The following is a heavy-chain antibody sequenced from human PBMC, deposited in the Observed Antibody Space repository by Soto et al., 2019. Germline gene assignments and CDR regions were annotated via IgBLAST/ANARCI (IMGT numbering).Heavy chain of an antibody. V-gene: IGHV4-59*01. CDR1: GGSISSYY. CDR2: IYYSGST. D-gene: IGHD6-19*01. J-gene: IGHJ3*01. CDR3: ARQQWLVLNAFDL. Sequence: QVQLQESGPGLVKPSETLSLTCTVSGGSISSYYWSWIRQLPGKGLEWIGYIYYSGSTNYNPSLKSRVTISVDTSKNQFSLKLSSVTAADTAVYYCARQQWLVLNAFDLWGQGTMVTVSS.